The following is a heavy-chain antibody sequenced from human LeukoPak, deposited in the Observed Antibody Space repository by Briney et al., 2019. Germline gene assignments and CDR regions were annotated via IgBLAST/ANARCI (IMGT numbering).Heavy chain of an antibody. CDR3: ARDRNGLLWFGELSPGYYFDY. V-gene: IGHV3-7*01. Sequence: GGSLRLSCAASGFDFSSYGMHWVRQAPGKGLEWVANIKQDGSEKYYVDSVKGRFTISRDNAKNSLYLQMNSLRAEDTAVYYCARDRNGLLWFGELSPGYYFDYWGQGTLVTVSS. CDR2: IKQDGSEK. J-gene: IGHJ4*02. CDR1: GFDFSSYG. D-gene: IGHD3-10*01.